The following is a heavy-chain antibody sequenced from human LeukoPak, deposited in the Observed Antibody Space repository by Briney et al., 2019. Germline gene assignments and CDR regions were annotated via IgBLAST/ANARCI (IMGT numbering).Heavy chain of an antibody. Sequence: ETXSLXCTXSGASIYDDYWSWIRQPPGKXLEWIAFIYSSGSANYNPSLKSRVTISVDRSKNQFSLKLSSVTAADTAVYYCARGSFGCSSTSCVSFAFDIWGQGTMVTVSS. CDR1: GASIYDDY. J-gene: IGHJ3*02. D-gene: IGHD2-2*01. CDR2: IYSSGSA. V-gene: IGHV4-59*12. CDR3: ARGSFGCSSTSCVSFAFDI.